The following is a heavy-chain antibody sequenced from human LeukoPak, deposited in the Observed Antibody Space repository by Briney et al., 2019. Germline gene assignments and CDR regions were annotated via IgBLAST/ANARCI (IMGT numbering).Heavy chain of an antibody. CDR1: GGSFSGYY. Sequence: SETLSLTCAVYGGSFSGYYWSWIRQPPGKGLEWIGEINHSGSTNYNPSLKSRVTISVDTSKNQFSLKLSSVTAADTAVYYCAREGIVGATTWFDPWGQGTLVTVSS. J-gene: IGHJ5*02. D-gene: IGHD1-26*01. CDR2: INHSGST. CDR3: AREGIVGATTWFDP. V-gene: IGHV4-34*01.